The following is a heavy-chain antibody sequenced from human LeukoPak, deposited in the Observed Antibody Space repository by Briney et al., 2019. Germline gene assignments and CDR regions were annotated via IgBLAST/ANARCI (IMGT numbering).Heavy chain of an antibody. D-gene: IGHD3-10*01. CDR3: ARTYYYGSGIPKPYYMDV. CDR2: ISTGGSTG. CDR1: GFTFSFYS. V-gene: IGHV3-48*01. J-gene: IGHJ6*03. Sequence: GGSLRLSCAASGFTFSFYSMNWVRQAPGKGLEWVSYISTGGSTGYYVDSVKGRFTISRDDATNSLYVQMNGLRVEDTAVYYCARTYYYGSGIPKPYYMDVWGKGTTVTVSS.